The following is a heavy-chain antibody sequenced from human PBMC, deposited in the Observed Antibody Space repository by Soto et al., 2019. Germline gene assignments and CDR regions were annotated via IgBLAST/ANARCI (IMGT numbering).Heavy chain of an antibody. V-gene: IGHV4-34*01. CDR3: ARRRVARGNWSDP. J-gene: IGHJ5*02. D-gene: IGHD3-10*01. CDR1: GGPFSGYY. CDR2: IEHSGST. Sequence: QVQLQQWGAGLLKPSETLSLTCGVYGGPFSGYYWTWIRQPPGKGLEWIGEIEHSGSTNYNPSLKSRVTISVDTSKNQFSLKLSSVTAADTAVYYCARRRVARGNWSDPWGQGSLVTVSS.